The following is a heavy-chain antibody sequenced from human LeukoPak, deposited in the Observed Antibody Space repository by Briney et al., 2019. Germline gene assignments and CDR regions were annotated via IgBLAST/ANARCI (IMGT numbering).Heavy chain of an antibody. Sequence: ASVKVSCKASGYTFTSYGISWVRQAPGQGLEWMGWISAYNGNTNYAQKLQGRVTMTTDTFTSTAYMELRSLRSDDTAVYYCARDPPTRTGIAVAGTGDYWGQGTLVTVSS. CDR3: ARDPPTRTGIAVAGTGDY. J-gene: IGHJ4*02. V-gene: IGHV1-18*01. CDR2: ISAYNGNT. CDR1: GYTFTSYG. D-gene: IGHD6-19*01.